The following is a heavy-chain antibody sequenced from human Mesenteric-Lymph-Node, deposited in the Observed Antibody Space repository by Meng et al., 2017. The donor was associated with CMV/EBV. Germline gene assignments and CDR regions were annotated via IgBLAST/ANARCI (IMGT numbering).Heavy chain of an antibody. Sequence: CKPSGYTFTAFGISWVRQAPGQGLEWMAWITAHNGNTHYAQKFQGRVTVTTDTSTTTAYMELRSLSSDDTAVYYCARVWTQLWALPDYWGQGTLVTVSS. J-gene: IGHJ4*02. CDR1: GYTFTAFG. CDR3: ARVWTQLWALPDY. CDR2: ITAHNGNT. V-gene: IGHV1-18*04. D-gene: IGHD5-18*01.